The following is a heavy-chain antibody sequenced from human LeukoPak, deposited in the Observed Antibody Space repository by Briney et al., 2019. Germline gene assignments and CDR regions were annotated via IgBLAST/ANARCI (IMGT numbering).Heavy chain of an antibody. CDR3: AKDRRGYSGYEEIDY. CDR2: ISRNSGSI. D-gene: IGHD5-12*01. Sequence: QPGGSLRLSCAASGFTFSSYGMSWVRQAPGKGLEWVSGISRNSGSIGYADSVKGRFTISRDNAKNSLYLQMNSLRAEDMALYYCAKDRRGYSGYEEIDYWGQGTLVTVSS. V-gene: IGHV3-9*03. J-gene: IGHJ4*02. CDR1: GFTFSSYG.